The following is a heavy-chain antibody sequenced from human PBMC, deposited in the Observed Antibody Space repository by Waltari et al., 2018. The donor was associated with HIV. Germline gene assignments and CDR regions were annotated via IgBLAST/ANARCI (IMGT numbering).Heavy chain of an antibody. Sequence: EVQLVESGGGLVQPGGSLRLSCAASGFTFSSYWMSWVRQAPGKGRGWGANIKDEGSEKYYGGSVKGRFTISRDNAKSSLYLQMNSLRAEDTAVYYCARGDNWNSNWFDPWGQGTLVTVSS. D-gene: IGHD1-7*01. J-gene: IGHJ5*02. V-gene: IGHV3-7*01. CDR3: ARGDNWNSNWFDP. CDR2: IKDEGSEK. CDR1: GFTFSSYW.